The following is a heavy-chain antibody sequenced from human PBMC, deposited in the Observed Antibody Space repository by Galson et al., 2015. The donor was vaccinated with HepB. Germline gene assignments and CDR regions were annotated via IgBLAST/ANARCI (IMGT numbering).Heavy chain of an antibody. CDR3: TSIEIRGDTGYYYGMDV. D-gene: IGHD3-10*01. Sequence: SLRLSCAASGFTFSGSAMHWVRQASGKGLEWVGRIRSKANSYATAYAASVKGRFTISRDDSKNTAYLQMNSLKTEDTAVYYCTSIEIRGDTGYYYGMDVWGQGTTVTVSS. CDR1: GFTFSGSA. CDR2: IRSKANSYAT. V-gene: IGHV3-73*01. J-gene: IGHJ6*02.